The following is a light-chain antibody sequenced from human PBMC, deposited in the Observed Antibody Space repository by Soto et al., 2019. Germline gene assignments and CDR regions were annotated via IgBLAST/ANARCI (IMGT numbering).Light chain of an antibody. Sequence: QSVLTQPASVSGSPGQSITISCTGTSSDVGSYNLVSWYQQHPGKAPKLMISEVTKRPSGVSNRFSGSKSGNTASLTISGLQAEDEADSLCCSYAGTSTPYVFGTGNKVTVL. V-gene: IGLV2-23*02. J-gene: IGLJ1*01. CDR2: EVT. CDR3: CSYAGTSTPYV. CDR1: SSDVGSYNL.